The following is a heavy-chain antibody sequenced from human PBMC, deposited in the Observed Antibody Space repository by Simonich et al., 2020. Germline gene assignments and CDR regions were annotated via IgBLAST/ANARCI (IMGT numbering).Heavy chain of an antibody. D-gene: IGHD5-12*01. CDR3: VRPDSGYDYFDY. V-gene: IGHV5-51*03. Sequence: VQLVQSGAEVKKPGESLKISCKGSGYSFTSSCIGWVSQLPGKGLEWLGIIYPGDSNTRDSPTFQGQVTISADKSISTAYLQWSSLKASDTAMYYCVRPDSGYDYFDYWGQGTLVTVSS. J-gene: IGHJ4*02. CDR2: IYPGDSNT. CDR1: GYSFTSSC.